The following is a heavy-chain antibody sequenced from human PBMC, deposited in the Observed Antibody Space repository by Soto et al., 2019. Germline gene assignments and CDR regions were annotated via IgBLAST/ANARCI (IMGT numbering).Heavy chain of an antibody. Sequence: EVQLVESGGGLVQPGGSLRLSCAASGFTFSSYWMSWVRQAPGKGLEWVANIKQDASEKDYVDSVKGRFTISRDNAKKSLYLEMNSLRAEDTAVYYCARGVRFQGRVYYLDFWGQGTLVTVSS. CDR2: IKQDASEK. CDR1: GFTFSSYW. V-gene: IGHV3-7*01. CDR3: ARGVRFQGRVYYLDF. D-gene: IGHD3-10*01. J-gene: IGHJ4*02.